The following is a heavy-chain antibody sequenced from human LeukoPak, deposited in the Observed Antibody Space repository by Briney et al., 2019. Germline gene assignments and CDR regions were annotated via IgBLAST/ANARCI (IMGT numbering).Heavy chain of an antibody. CDR2: MFPGDSDT. CDR3: ARPGSGGPDY. J-gene: IGHJ4*02. V-gene: IGHV5-51*01. Sequence: GESLKISCKVSGYNFPNYWIGWVRQTPGKGLEWMGIMFPGDSDTKYSPSFQGQVTISADKSISTAYLQWSSLKASDTAMYYCARPGSGGPDYWGQGTLVTVSS. CDR1: GYNFPNYW. D-gene: IGHD3-3*01.